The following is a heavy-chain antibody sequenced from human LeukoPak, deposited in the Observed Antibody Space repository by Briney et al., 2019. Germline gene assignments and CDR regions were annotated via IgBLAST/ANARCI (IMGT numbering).Heavy chain of an antibody. D-gene: IGHD4-17*01. V-gene: IGHV7-4-1*02. CDR3: ARASYGDYVEADY. CDR1: GYTFSTYA. J-gene: IGHJ4*02. Sequence: ASVKVSCKASGYTFSTYALNWVRQAPGQDLEWMGWINTNTGNPTYAQGLTGRFVFSLDTSVSTAYLQISSLKADDTAVYYCARASYGDYVEADYWGQGTLVTVSS. CDR2: INTNTGNP.